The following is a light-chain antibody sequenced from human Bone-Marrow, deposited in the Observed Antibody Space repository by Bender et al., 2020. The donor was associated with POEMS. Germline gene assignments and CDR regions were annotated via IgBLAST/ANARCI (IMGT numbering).Light chain of an antibody. V-gene: IGLV1-47*01. CDR3: AAWEDSLRGWV. Sequence: QSVLTQPPSASGTPGQRVTISCSGSSSNIGSNHVYWYQQFPGAAPKLLIYRSNERPSGVPDRFSISKSGTSASLAISGLRSEDEADYYCAAWEDSLRGWVFGGGTKLTVL. CDR1: SSNIGSNH. CDR2: RSN. J-gene: IGLJ3*02.